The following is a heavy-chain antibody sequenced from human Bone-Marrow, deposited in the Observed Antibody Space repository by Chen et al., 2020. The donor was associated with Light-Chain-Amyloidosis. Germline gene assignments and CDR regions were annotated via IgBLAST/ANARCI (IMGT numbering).Heavy chain of an antibody. CDR2: IYPDDSDA. CDR3: ARRRDGYNFDY. Sequence: EVQLEQSGPEVKKPGESLKISCKGSGYTFPNYWIGRVRQMPGKGLEWMGVIYPDDSDARYSPSFEGQVTISADKSITTAYLQWRILKASDTAMYYCARRRDGYNFDYLGQGTLVTVSS. J-gene: IGHJ4*02. V-gene: IGHV5-51*01. D-gene: IGHD5-12*01. CDR1: GYTFPNYW.